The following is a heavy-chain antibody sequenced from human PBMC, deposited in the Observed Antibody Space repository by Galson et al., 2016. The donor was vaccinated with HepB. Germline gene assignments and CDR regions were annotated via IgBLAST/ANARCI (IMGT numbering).Heavy chain of an antibody. V-gene: IGHV3-53*01. D-gene: IGHD5-12*01. J-gene: IGHJ4*02. CDR3: AKNLDSGWHLPFDY. Sequence: SLRLSCAGSGFSVRSNYMNWVRQAPGKGLEWVSVIYSGGATSYADSVKGRFTISRDTSNNTVYLQMNRLRTEDTAVYYCAKNLDSGWHLPFDYWGQGTLVTVSS. CDR1: GFSVRSNY. CDR2: IYSGGAT.